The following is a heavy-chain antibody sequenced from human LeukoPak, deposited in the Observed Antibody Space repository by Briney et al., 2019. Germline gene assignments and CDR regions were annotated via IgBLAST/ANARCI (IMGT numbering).Heavy chain of an antibody. V-gene: IGHV4-39*01. Sequence: SETLSLTCTVSGGSISSSSYYWGWIRQPPGKGLEWIGSIYYSGSTYYNPSLKSRVTISVDTSKNQFSLKLSSVTAADTAVYYCARQPYYDILTGSYLYYFDYWGQGTLVTVSS. D-gene: IGHD3-9*01. CDR2: IYYSGST. CDR1: GGSISSSSYY. CDR3: ARQPYYDILTGSYLYYFDY. J-gene: IGHJ4*02.